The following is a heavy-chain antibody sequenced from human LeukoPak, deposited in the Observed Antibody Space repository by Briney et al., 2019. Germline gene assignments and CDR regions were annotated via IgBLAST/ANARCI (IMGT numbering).Heavy chain of an antibody. Sequence: SETLSLTCTVSGGSISSYYWGWIRQPPGKGLEWIGSIYYSGSTYYNPSLKSRVTISVATSKNQFSLKLSSVTAADTAVYYCARVSSSWYQLDYWGQGTLVTVSS. V-gene: IGHV4-39*01. CDR1: GGSISSYY. D-gene: IGHD6-13*01. J-gene: IGHJ4*02. CDR3: ARVSSSWYQLDY. CDR2: IYYSGST.